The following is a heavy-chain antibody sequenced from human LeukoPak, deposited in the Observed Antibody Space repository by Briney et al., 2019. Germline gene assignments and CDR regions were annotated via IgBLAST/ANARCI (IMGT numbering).Heavy chain of an antibody. CDR2: ISGSGGGP. D-gene: IGHD6-25*01. J-gene: IGHJ6*02. CDR1: GFTFSSYA. CDR3: AKSAASTQYYYGMDV. V-gene: IGHV3-23*01. Sequence: GGSLRLSCAASGFTFSSYAMNWVRQAPGKGLEWVSTISGSGGGPYYADSVKGRFTISRDNSKNTLSLQMNSLRAEDAAVYYCAKSAASTQYYYGMDVWGQGTTVTVSS.